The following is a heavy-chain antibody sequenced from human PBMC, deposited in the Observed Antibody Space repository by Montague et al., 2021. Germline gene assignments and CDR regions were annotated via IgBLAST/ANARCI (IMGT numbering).Heavy chain of an antibody. V-gene: IGHV4-34*01. Sequence: SETLSLTCSVSGGSVNGYDWSWIRQPPGKGLEWIGEVRHIGSTNYNPSLKSRVTMSVDKSKNQFSLKLRSVTAADTAVYYCASDRGPFDYWGQGTVVTVSS. CDR3: ASDRGPFDY. CDR1: GGSVNGYD. J-gene: IGHJ4*02. D-gene: IGHD3-10*01. CDR2: VRHIGST.